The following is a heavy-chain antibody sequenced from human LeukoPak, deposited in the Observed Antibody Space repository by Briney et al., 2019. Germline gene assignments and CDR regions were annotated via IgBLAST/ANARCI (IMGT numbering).Heavy chain of an antibody. Sequence: GGSLRLSCAASGFTFSSYSMNWVRQAPGKGLEWVSVIYSGGSTYYADSVKGRFTISRDNSKNTLYLQMNSLRAEDTAVYYCARDYCSSTSCYGKDAFDIWGQGTMVTVSS. CDR3: ARDYCSSTSCYGKDAFDI. D-gene: IGHD2-2*01. V-gene: IGHV3-53*01. J-gene: IGHJ3*02. CDR1: GFTFSSYS. CDR2: IYSGGST.